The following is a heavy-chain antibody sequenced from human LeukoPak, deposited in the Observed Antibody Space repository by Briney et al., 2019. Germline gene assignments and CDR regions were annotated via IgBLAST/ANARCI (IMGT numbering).Heavy chain of an antibody. CDR2: ISYDGSNK. CDR1: GFTFSSYA. J-gene: IGHJ4*02. Sequence: GGSLRLSCAASGFTFSSYAMHWVRQAPGKGLEWVAVISYDGSNKYYADSVKGRFTISRDNSKNTLYLQMNSLRAEDTAVYYCAKDGVQLWLHGYWGQGTLVTVSS. D-gene: IGHD5-18*01. V-gene: IGHV3-30*04. CDR3: AKDGVQLWLHGY.